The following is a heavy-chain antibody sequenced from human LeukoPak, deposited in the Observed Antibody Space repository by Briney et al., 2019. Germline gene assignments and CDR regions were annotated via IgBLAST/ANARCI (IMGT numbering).Heavy chain of an antibody. CDR3: ARVVVVIRSINWFDP. D-gene: IGHD3-22*01. V-gene: IGHV4-34*01. CDR1: GGSFSGYY. J-gene: IGHJ5*02. Sequence: SETLSLTCAVYGGSFSGYYWSWIRQPPGKGLEWIGEINHSGSTNYNPSLKSRVTIPVDTSKNQFSLKLSSVTAADTAVYYCARVVVVIRSINWFDPWGQGTLVTVSS. CDR2: INHSGST.